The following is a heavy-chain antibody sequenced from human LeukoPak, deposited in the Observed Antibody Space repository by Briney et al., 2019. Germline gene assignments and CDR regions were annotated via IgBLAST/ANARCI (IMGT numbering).Heavy chain of an antibody. V-gene: IGHV3-30-3*01. CDR1: GFTFSSYA. D-gene: IGHD1-7*01. J-gene: IGHJ4*02. CDR2: ISYDGSNK. Sequence: GGSLRLSCAASGFTFSSYAMHWVRQAPGKGLEWVAVISYDGSNKYYADSVKGRFTISRDNSKNTLYLQMNSLRAEDTAVYYCARGNYNWNYLSFDYWGQGTLVTVSS. CDR3: ARGNYNWNYLSFDY.